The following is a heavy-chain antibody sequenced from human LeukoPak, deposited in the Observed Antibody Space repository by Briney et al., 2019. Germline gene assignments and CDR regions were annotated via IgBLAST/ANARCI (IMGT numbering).Heavy chain of an antibody. CDR2: IIPILGIA. J-gene: IGHJ4*02. Sequence: SVKVSCKASGGTFSSYAISWVRQAPGRGLEWMGRIIPILGIANYAQKFQGRVTITADKSTSTAYMELSSLRSEDTAVYYCARHGTHDYGDYGPGYWGQGTLVTVSS. D-gene: IGHD4-17*01. CDR3: ARHGTHDYGDYGPGY. CDR1: GGTFSSYA. V-gene: IGHV1-69*04.